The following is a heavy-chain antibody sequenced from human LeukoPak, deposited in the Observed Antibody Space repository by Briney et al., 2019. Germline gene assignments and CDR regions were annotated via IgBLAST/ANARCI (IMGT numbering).Heavy chain of an antibody. V-gene: IGHV3-23*01. Sequence: PGGSLRLSCAASGFTFSSYAMSWVRQAPGKGLEWVSAISGSGGSTYYADSAKGRFTISRDNSKNTLYLQMNSLRAEDTAVYYCAKDGIGYCTNGVCRYNWFDPWGQGTLVTVSS. D-gene: IGHD2-8*01. J-gene: IGHJ5*02. CDR3: AKDGIGYCTNGVCRYNWFDP. CDR2: ISGSGGST. CDR1: GFTFSSYA.